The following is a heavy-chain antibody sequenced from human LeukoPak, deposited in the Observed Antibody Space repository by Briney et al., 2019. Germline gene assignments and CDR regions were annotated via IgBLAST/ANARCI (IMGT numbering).Heavy chain of an antibody. Sequence: PSETLSLTCTVSGGSISSGSYYWSWIRQPAGKGLEWIGRIYTSGSTDYSPSLKSRVTVSLDTSKNQFSLKLSSVTAADTAVYYCAREDYYYMDVWGKGTTVTVS. CDR3: AREDYYYMDV. J-gene: IGHJ6*03. CDR1: GGSISSGSYY. CDR2: IYTSGST. V-gene: IGHV4-61*02.